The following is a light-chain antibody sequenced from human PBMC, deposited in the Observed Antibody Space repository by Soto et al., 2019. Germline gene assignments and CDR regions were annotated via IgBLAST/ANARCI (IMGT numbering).Light chain of an antibody. CDR2: GAS. CDR3: QQYGTSQYS. CDR1: QSFSSTY. V-gene: IGKV3-20*01. Sequence: EIVLTQSPGTLSSSPGERVTLSCRASQSFSSTYLAWYQQKPGQPPRLLILGASVRATGIPDRFSGSGSGTDFTLTINRLEPEDFAVYYCQQYGTSQYSFGQGTKLEIK. J-gene: IGKJ2*01.